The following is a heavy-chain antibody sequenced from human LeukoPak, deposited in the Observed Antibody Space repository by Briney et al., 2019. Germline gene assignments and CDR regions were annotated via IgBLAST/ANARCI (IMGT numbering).Heavy chain of an antibody. D-gene: IGHD3-9*01. CDR1: GGSITNYY. CDR2: VSYSGST. Sequence: SETLSLTCTVSGGSITNYYWSWIRQPPGKGLEWLGYVSYSGSTNYNPSLKSRVTISVDTSKNQFSLKLSSVTAADTAVYYCARRSNYDLLTGNRDYFDSRGQGTLVTVSS. CDR3: ARRSNYDLLTGNRDYFDS. V-gene: IGHV4-59*08. J-gene: IGHJ4*02.